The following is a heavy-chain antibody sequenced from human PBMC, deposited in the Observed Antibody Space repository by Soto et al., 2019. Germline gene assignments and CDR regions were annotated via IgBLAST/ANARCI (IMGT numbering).Heavy chain of an antibody. J-gene: IGHJ4*02. Sequence: QITLKESGPTLVKPTQTLTLTCTSSGFSLRTTGLGVGWFRQPPGKALEWLGIIYWDDDKRYSTSLNSRLTLTSAISKSPVVLPMTYRGPVDTAKYFSGHTGGVPFDYWGPGNLVIVSS. CDR1: GFSLRTTGLG. CDR2: IYWDDDK. V-gene: IGHV2-5*02. D-gene: IGHD3-16*01. CDR3: GHTGGVPFDY.